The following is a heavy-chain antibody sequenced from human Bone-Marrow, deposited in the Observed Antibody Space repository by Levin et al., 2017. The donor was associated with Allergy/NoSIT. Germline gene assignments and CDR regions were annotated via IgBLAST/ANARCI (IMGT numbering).Heavy chain of an antibody. D-gene: IGHD6-6*01. CDR1: GFTFSGYG. Sequence: GESLKISCAASGFTFSGYGMDWVRQAPGKGLQWIAYISSSSGMIDYADSVKGRFTISRDNAKNSLYLQMNSLRDDDTAVYYCARGGAARPDYWGQGTLVTVSS. CDR2: ISSSSGMI. V-gene: IGHV3-48*02. J-gene: IGHJ4*02. CDR3: ARGGAARPDY.